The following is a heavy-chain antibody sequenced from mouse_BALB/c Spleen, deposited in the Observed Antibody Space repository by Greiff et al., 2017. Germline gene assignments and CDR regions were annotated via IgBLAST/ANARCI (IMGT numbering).Heavy chain of an antibody. Sequence: VQLKESGGGLVKPGGSLKLSCAASGFTFSSYTMSWVRQTPEKRLEWVATISSGGSYTYYPDSVKGRFTISRDNAKNTLYLQMSSLKSEDTAMYYCTRDQDGRGYFDVWGAGTTVTVSS. D-gene: IGHD2-3*01. V-gene: IGHV5-6-4*01. CDR1: GFTFSSYT. CDR2: ISSGGSYT. CDR3: TRDQDGRGYFDV. J-gene: IGHJ1*01.